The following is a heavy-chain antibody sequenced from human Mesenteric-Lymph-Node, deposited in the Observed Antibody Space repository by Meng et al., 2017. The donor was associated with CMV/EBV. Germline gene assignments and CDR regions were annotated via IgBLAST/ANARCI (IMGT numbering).Heavy chain of an antibody. V-gene: IGHV4-59*01. J-gene: IGHJ6*02. CDR3: ARVVAARVFSPPSIQFYGVDV. CDR1: GGSISGYY. CDR2: IYKSGST. D-gene: IGHD6-6*01. Sequence: SETLSLTCTVSGGSISGYYWNWIRQSAGKGLEWIGYIYKSGSTDYNPSLKSRVTISIDTSKNQFSLKLYSVTAADTAVYYCARVVAARVFSPPSIQFYGVDVWGQGTTVTVSS.